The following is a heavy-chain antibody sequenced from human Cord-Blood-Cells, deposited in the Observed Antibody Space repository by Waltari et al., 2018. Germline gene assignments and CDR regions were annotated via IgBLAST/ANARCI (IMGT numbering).Heavy chain of an antibody. V-gene: IGHV4-39*01. CDR1: GGSLRSRRYY. D-gene: IGHD1-26*01. CDR2: INYSGGT. Sequence: QLQLQATGPGRVKTSETLSLTRTVPGGSLRSRRYYSAWNSQPPGKGLEWIGGINYSGGTDYNPSLKSRVTISVDTSKNQFSLKLSSVTAADTAVYYCAGLGIVGATGPDYWGQGTLVTVSS. CDR3: AGLGIVGATGPDY. J-gene: IGHJ4*02.